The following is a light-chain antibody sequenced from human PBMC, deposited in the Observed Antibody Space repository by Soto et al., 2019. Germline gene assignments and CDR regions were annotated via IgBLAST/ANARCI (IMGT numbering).Light chain of an antibody. J-gene: IGKJ4*01. Sequence: DIQMTQSPSSLSASVGDRVTITCRASQSISSYLNWYQQKPGKAPKLLIYAASSLQSGVPSRFSGSGSGTDFTLTISSLQPEDFATYCCHQTYSIPRTFGGGTKVDIK. CDR3: HQTYSIPRT. CDR1: QSISSY. V-gene: IGKV1-39*01. CDR2: AAS.